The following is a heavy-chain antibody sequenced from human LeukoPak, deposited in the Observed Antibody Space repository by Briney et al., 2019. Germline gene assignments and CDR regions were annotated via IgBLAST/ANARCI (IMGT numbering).Heavy chain of an antibody. CDR1: GGSFSSKA. CDR3: ATSRRIHGSGLAVRYSWLDP. V-gene: IGHV1-69*13. Sequence: GASVKVSCKASGGSFSSKAISWVRQAPGQGLEWMGGIIPIFETTNYAQKFQGRVTITADESTNTAYMELSSLISEDTAVYFCATSRRIHGSGLAVRYSWLDPWGQGTLVTVSS. CDR2: IIPIFETT. D-gene: IGHD3-10*01. J-gene: IGHJ5*02.